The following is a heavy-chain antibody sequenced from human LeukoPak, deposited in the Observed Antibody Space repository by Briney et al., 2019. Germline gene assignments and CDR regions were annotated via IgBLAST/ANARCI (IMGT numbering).Heavy chain of an antibody. CDR3: RFKGVWKWELPYFDY. V-gene: IGHV3-49*04. CDR1: GFTFGDYA. Sequence: GGSLRLSCTASGFTFGDYAMSWVRQAPGKGLEWVGFIRSKAYGGTTEYAASVKGRFTISRDDSKSIAYLQMNSLKTEDTAVYYCRFKGVWKWELPYFDYWGQGTLVTVSS. CDR2: IRSKAYGGTT. J-gene: IGHJ4*02. D-gene: IGHD1-26*01.